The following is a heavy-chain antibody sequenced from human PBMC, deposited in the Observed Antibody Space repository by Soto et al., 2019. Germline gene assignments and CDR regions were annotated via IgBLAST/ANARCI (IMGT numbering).Heavy chain of an antibody. V-gene: IGHV5-51*01. D-gene: IGHD3-10*01. CDR2: IYPGDSDT. Sequence: PGESLKISCKGSGCSFTSYWIGWVRQMPGKGLECMGIIYPGDSDTRYSPSFQGQVTISADKSISTAYLQWSSLKASDTAMYYCARAMIRGKNYYGMDVWGRGTTVTVS. J-gene: IGHJ6*02. CDR3: ARAMIRGKNYYGMDV. CDR1: GCSFTSYW.